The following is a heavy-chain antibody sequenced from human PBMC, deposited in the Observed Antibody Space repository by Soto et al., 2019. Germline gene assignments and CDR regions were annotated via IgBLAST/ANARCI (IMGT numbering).Heavy chain of an antibody. CDR3: ARDVNDYGSYYFDY. D-gene: IGHD3-10*01. CDR1: GGTLSDYD. CDR2: INPLSGRA. Sequence: ASVKVSCKASGGTLSDYDIGWVRQAPGQGLEWMGGINPLSGRAKYAQKFQGRVTITADESTNTAYMELSSLRSEDTAMYYCARDVNDYGSYYFDYWGQGTLVTVSS. V-gene: IGHV1-69*13. J-gene: IGHJ4*02.